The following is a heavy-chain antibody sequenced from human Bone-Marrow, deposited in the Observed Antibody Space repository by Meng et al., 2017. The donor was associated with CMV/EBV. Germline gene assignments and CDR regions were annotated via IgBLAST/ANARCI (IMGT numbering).Heavy chain of an antibody. Sequence: SEPLSLTCTVSGGSISSSSYYWGWIRQPPGKGLEWIGSIYYSGSTYYNPSLKSRVTISVDTSKNQFSLKLSSVTAADTAVYYCARGQLLITIFGVVTNHWFDPWGQGTLVTVSS. CDR3: ARGQLLITIFGVVTNHWFDP. CDR1: GGSISSSSYY. J-gene: IGHJ5*02. V-gene: IGHV4-39*01. CDR2: IYYSGST. D-gene: IGHD3-3*01.